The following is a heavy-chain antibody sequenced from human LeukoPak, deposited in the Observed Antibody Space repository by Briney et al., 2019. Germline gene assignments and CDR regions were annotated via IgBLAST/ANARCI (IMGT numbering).Heavy chain of an antibody. Sequence: GGSLRLSCAASGFTLTSNYMSWGRQAPGKGLEWGSVIYSGGSTYYADSVKGRFTISRHNSKNTLYLQMNSLRAEDTAVYYCARVGAAAEDYWGQGTLVTVSS. J-gene: IGHJ4*02. D-gene: IGHD6-13*01. CDR3: ARVGAAAEDY. V-gene: IGHV3-53*04. CDR1: GFTLTSNY. CDR2: IYSGGST.